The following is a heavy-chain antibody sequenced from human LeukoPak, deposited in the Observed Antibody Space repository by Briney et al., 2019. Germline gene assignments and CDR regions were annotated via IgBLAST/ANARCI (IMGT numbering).Heavy chain of an antibody. J-gene: IGHJ4*02. Sequence: PSETLSLTCTVSGGSISSSSNDWGWVRPPPGTGLEWVRSIYYSGRTYYNPSLKSRVTISVDTSKTQFSLKLSSVTAADTAVYYCARCQSHYDYVWGEREPLPEGFVVYWGQGTLVTVSS. D-gene: IGHD3-16*01. CDR1: GGSISSSSND. CDR3: ARCQSHYDYVWGEREPLPEGFVVY. CDR2: IYYSGRT. V-gene: IGHV4-39*01.